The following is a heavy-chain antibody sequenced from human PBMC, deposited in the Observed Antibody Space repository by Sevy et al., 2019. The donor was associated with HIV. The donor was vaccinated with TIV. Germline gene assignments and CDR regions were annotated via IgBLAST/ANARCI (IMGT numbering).Heavy chain of an antibody. J-gene: IGHJ4*02. CDR2: IYYSGST. Sequence: SETLSLTCTVSGGSISSSSYYWGWIRQPPGKGLEWIGSIYYSGSTYYNPSLKSRVTISVDTSKNQFSLKLSSVTAADTAVYYCARDNRSVGATLDYWGQGTLVTVSS. CDR3: ARDNRSVGATLDY. V-gene: IGHV4-39*02. CDR1: GGSISSSSYY. D-gene: IGHD1-26*01.